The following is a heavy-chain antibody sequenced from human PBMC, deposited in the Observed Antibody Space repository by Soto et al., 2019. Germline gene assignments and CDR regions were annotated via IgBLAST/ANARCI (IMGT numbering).Heavy chain of an antibody. CDR1: GFTFSSYA. J-gene: IGHJ6*02. CDR2: ISGSGGST. D-gene: IGHD3-10*01. V-gene: IGHV3-23*01. Sequence: PRGSLSLSCAASGFTFSSYAMSWLRQAPGQGLEWVSAISGSGGSTYYADSVKGRFTISRDNSKNTLYLQMNSLRAEDTAVYYCAKALPYGSGGPEYYYGMDVWGQGTTVTVSS. CDR3: AKALPYGSGGPEYYYGMDV.